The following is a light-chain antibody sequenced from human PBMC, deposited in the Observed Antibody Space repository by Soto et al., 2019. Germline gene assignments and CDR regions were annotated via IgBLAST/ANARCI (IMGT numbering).Light chain of an antibody. CDR3: CSYTSSSTYV. CDR1: SSDVGAYNY. V-gene: IGLV2-14*03. CDR2: DVN. J-gene: IGLJ1*01. Sequence: QSALTQPASVSGSPGQSIAISCTGTSSDVGAYNYVSWYQQHPGKAPKLMIYDVNNRPSGVSNRFSGSKSGNTASLTISVLQVEDEADYYCCSYTSSSTYVFGTGTKVTVL.